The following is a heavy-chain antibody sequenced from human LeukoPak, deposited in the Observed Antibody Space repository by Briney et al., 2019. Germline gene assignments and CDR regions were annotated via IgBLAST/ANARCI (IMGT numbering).Heavy chain of an antibody. J-gene: IGHJ4*02. CDR3: ARHLPTPTYYDFWSGYHNPWYFDY. CDR2: IKQDGSEK. Sequence: GGSLRLSCAASGFTFSSYWMSWVRQAPGKGLEWVANIKQDGSEKYYVDSVKGRFTISRDNAKNSLYLQMNSLRAEDTAVYYCARHLPTPTYYDFWSGYHNPWYFDYWGQGTLSPSPQ. V-gene: IGHV3-7*01. CDR1: GFTFSSYW. D-gene: IGHD3-3*01.